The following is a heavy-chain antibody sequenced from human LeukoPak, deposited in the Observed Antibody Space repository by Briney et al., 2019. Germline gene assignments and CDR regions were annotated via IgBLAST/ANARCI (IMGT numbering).Heavy chain of an antibody. CDR3: ARSAHQYYYDSSGYYSYYYYGMDV. CDR1: GGSISSYY. D-gene: IGHD3-22*01. V-gene: IGHV4-59*08. Sequence: SETLSLTCTVSGGSISSYYWRWIRQPPGKGLEWIGYIYYSGSTNYNPSLKSRVTISVDTSKNQFSLKLSSVTAADTAVYYCARSAHQYYYDSSGYYSYYYYGMDVWGQGTTVTVSS. CDR2: IYYSGST. J-gene: IGHJ6*02.